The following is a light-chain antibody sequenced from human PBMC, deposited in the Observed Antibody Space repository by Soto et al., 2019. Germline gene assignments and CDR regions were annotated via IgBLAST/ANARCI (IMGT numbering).Light chain of an antibody. Sequence: EIVLTQSPGTLSLSPGESTTLSCRASRSFSSSYLAWYQQKPGQAPRLLIYGASNRATGVPARFSGSGSGTDFALTISSLQSEDFAIYYCQQYNDWPQTFGQGTRVEIK. CDR1: RSFSSSY. CDR3: QQYNDWPQT. J-gene: IGKJ1*01. CDR2: GAS. V-gene: IGKV3-15*01.